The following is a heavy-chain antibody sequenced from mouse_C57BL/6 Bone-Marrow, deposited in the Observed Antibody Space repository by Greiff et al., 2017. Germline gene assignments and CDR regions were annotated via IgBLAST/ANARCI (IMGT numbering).Heavy chain of an antibody. Sequence: VQLQQSGAELMKPGASVKLSCKATGYTFTGYWIEWVKQRPGHGLEWIGEILPGSGSTNYTEKFKGKATFTADTSSNTAYMQLSSLTTEDSAIDYCARDGYFLFDYWGEGTTLTVAS. D-gene: IGHD2-3*01. CDR3: ARDGYFLFDY. J-gene: IGHJ2*01. V-gene: IGHV1-9*01. CDR1: GYTFTGYW. CDR2: ILPGSGST.